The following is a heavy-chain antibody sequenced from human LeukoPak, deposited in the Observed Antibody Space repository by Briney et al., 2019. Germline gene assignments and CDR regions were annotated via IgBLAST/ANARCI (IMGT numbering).Heavy chain of an antibody. J-gene: IGHJ4*02. Sequence: ASVKVSCKVSGYTLTELSMHWVRQAPGKGLEWMGGFDPEDGETIYAQKFQGRVTMTEDTSTDTAYMELSSLRSEDTAVYYCATDLDYYDSSGIDYWGQGTLVTVSS. D-gene: IGHD3-22*01. CDR3: ATDLDYYDSSGIDY. V-gene: IGHV1-24*01. CDR2: FDPEDGET. CDR1: GYTLTELS.